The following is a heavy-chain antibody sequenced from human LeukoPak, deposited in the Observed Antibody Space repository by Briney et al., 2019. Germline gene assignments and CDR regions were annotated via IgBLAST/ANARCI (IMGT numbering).Heavy chain of an antibody. CDR2: ISSSSSTI. D-gene: IGHD3-16*02. J-gene: IGHJ4*02. CDR3: ARSPFDYDYVWGSYRYHFDY. V-gene: IGHV3-48*01. Sequence: GGSLRLSCAASGFTFSSYSMNWVRQAPGKGLEWVSYISSSSSTIYYADSVKGRFTISRDNAKNSLYLQMNSLRAGDTAVYYCARSPFDYDYVWGSYRYHFDYWGQGTLVTVSS. CDR1: GFTFSSYS.